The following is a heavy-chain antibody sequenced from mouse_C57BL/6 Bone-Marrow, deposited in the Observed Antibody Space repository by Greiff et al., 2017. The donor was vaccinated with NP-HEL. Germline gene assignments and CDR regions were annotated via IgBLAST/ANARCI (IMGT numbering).Heavy chain of an antibody. CDR1: GYTFTSYW. Sequence: QVQLQQPGAELVMPGASVKLSCKASGYTFTSYWMHWVKQRPGQGLEWIGEIDPSDSYTNYNQKFKGKSTLTVDKSSSTAYMQLSSLTSEDSAVSYCASYAGYYAGFAYWCQGTLVTVSA. V-gene: IGHV1-69*01. CDR3: ASYAGYYAGFAY. D-gene: IGHD2-3*01. CDR2: IDPSDSYT. J-gene: IGHJ3*01.